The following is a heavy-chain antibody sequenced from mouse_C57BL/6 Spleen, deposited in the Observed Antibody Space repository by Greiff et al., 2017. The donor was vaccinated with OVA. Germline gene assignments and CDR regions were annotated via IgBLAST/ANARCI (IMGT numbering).Heavy chain of an antibody. Sequence: QVQLQQPGAELVKPGASVKMSCKASGYTFTSYWITWVKQRPGQGLEWIGDIYPGSGSTNYNEKFKSKATLTVDTSSSTAYMQLSSLTSEDSAVYYCARSGYYGSSCRFAYWGQGTLVTVSA. CDR2: IYPGSGST. V-gene: IGHV1-55*01. CDR3: ARSGYYGSSCRFAY. D-gene: IGHD1-1*01. CDR1: GYTFTSYW. J-gene: IGHJ3*01.